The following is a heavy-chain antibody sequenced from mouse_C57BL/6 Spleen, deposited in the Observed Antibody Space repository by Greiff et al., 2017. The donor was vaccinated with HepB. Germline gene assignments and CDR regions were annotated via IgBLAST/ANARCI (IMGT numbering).Heavy chain of an antibody. CDR1: GYAFSSSW. V-gene: IGHV1-82*01. Sequence: QVQLQQSGPELVKPGASVKISCKASGYAFSSSWMNWVKQRPGKGLEWIGRIYPGDGDTNYNGKFKGKATLTADKSSSTAYMQLSSLTSEDSAVYFCARREGGNYEGSAMDYWGQGTSVTVSS. J-gene: IGHJ4*01. CDR2: IYPGDGDT. CDR3: ARREGGNYEGSAMDY. D-gene: IGHD2-1*01.